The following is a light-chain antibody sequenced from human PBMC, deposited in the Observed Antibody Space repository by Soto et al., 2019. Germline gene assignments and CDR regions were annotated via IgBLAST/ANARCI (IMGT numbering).Light chain of an antibody. CDR1: SSNVGGYNY. V-gene: IGLV2-14*01. CDR2: DVS. CDR3: SSYTSSSPPSYV. J-gene: IGLJ1*01. Sequence: QSALTQAASGSGSPGQSITISCTGTSSNVGGYNYVSWYQQHPGKAPKLMIYDVSNRPSGVSNRFSGSKSGYTASLTISGLQAEDEADYYCSSYTSSSPPSYVFGTGTKVTVL.